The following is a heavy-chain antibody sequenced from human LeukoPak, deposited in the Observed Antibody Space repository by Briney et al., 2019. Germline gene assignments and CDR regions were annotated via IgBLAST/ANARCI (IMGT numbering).Heavy chain of an antibody. CDR2: INPSGGST. CDR3: ARDNSVEDTAWWFDP. J-gene: IGHJ5*02. V-gene: IGHV1-46*01. Sequence: ASVKVSCKSSGYTFTSYAMNWVRQAPGQGLEWMGIINPSGGSTSYAQKFQGRVTMTRDMSTSTDYMELSSLRSEDTAVYYCARDNSVEDTAWWFDPWGQGTLVTVSS. D-gene: IGHD4-23*01. CDR1: GYTFTSYA.